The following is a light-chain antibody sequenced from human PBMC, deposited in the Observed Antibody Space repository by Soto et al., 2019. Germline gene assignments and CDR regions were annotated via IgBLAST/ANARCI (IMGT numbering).Light chain of an antibody. CDR3: QHYNSFPYT. Sequence: DIQMTQSPSTLSASVGDRVTITCRASESISLWLAWFQQKPGKAPKLLIYKTSTLASGVPSRFSGSGSGTEFTLTITSLQPDDFAIYYCQHYNSFPYTFGQGTKLDI. CDR2: KTS. J-gene: IGKJ2*01. CDR1: ESISLW. V-gene: IGKV1-5*03.